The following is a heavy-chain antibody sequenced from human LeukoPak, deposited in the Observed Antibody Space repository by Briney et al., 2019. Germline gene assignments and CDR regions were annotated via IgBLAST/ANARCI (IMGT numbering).Heavy chain of an antibody. D-gene: IGHD5-24*01. V-gene: IGHV3-23*01. CDR3: AKDQFGYNKSIDC. CDR2: LSGSGMST. Sequence: PGASLRLSCAASGFTFSIHAMNWVRQAPGKGREWVSALSGSGMSTYYADSVKGRFTISRDNSKHTVYLQVNSLRVEDTAVYYCAKDQFGYNKSIDCWGQGTLVTVSS. CDR1: GFTFSIHA. J-gene: IGHJ4*02.